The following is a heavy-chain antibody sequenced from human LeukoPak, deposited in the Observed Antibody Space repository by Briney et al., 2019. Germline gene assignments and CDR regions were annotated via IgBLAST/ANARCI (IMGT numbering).Heavy chain of an antibody. CDR3: AREDSGWYSGMDV. J-gene: IGHJ6*02. CDR1: GGSISSSSYY. CDR2: TYYSGST. Sequence: SETLSLTCTVSGGSISSSSYYWGWIRQPPGKGLEWIGSTYYSGSTYYNPSLKSRVTISVDTSKNQFSLKLSSVTAADTAVYYCAREDSGWYSGMDVWGQGTTVTVSS. D-gene: IGHD6-19*01. V-gene: IGHV4-39*07.